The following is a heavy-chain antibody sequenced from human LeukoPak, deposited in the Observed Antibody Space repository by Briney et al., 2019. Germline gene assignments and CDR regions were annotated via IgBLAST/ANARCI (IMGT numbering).Heavy chain of an antibody. CDR2: INSNSGDT. J-gene: IGHJ4*02. CDR3: ATSRFLEWLYLLDY. Sequence: ALVKVSCKASGYTFTGYYVHWVRQAPGQGLEWMGWINSNSGDTKYAQKFQGRVTMTRATSIGLAYMELSRLRSDDTAVYYCATSRFLEWLYLLDYWGQGTLVTVSS. CDR1: GYTFTGYY. D-gene: IGHD3-3*01. V-gene: IGHV1-2*02.